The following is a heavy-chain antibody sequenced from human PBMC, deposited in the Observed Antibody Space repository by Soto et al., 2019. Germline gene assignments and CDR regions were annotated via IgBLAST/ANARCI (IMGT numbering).Heavy chain of an antibody. J-gene: IGHJ4*02. D-gene: IGHD4-17*01. Sequence: QLQLVQSGAEAKKPGASVKVSCKASGYTFPTPTISWVRQAPGQGLEWMGRIKAYSGNTNYAQKLQGGVTMTTDTSTNTAYMELRSLTTDGTAIYYCAIADYGDDDYWCQGTLVTVSS. CDR2: IKAYSGNT. CDR3: AIADYGDDDY. CDR1: GYTFPTPT. V-gene: IGHV1-18*01.